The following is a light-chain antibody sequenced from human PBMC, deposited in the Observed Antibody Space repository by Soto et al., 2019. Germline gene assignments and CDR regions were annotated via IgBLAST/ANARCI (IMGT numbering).Light chain of an antibody. Sequence: AIQVTQSPSSLSASVGDRVTITCLASQDIRGALAWYQQKPGKPPKLLIYDVSTLENGVPSRFSGYSSWTHFTLTITGLQPEDFVTYDCQQFNSYPVTFGHGTRLDIK. CDR1: QDIRGA. CDR3: QQFNSYPVT. J-gene: IGKJ5*01. V-gene: IGKV1-13*02. CDR2: DVS.